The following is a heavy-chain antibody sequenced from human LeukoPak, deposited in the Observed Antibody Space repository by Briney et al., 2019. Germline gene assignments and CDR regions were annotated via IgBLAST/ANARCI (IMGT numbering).Heavy chain of an antibody. Sequence: PSETLSLTCTVSGGSISNYYWSWIRQPPGKGLEWIGRIYTSGSTNYNPSLKSRVTISVDKSKNQFSLKVSSVTAADTAVYYCARRGNSWNDFDSWGQGTLVTVSS. D-gene: IGHD6-13*01. J-gene: IGHJ4*02. CDR3: ARRGNSWNDFDS. CDR1: GGSISNYY. CDR2: IYTSGST. V-gene: IGHV4-4*07.